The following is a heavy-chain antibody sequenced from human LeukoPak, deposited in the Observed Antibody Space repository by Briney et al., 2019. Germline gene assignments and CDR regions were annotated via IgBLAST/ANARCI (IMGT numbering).Heavy chain of an antibody. J-gene: IGHJ4*02. CDR3: AKCSGGSCYKTPFDY. V-gene: IGHV3-23*01. CDR1: GFTFSSYA. CDR2: INGSGGST. D-gene: IGHD2-15*01. Sequence: GGSLRLSCAASGFTFSSYAMSWVRQAPGKGLEWVSAINGSGGSTYYADSVKGRFTISRDNSKNTLYLQMNSLRAEDTAVYYCAKCSGGSCYKTPFDYWGQGTLVTVSS.